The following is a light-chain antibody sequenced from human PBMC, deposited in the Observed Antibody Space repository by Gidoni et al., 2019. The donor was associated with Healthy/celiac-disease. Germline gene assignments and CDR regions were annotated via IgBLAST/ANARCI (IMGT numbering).Light chain of an antibody. J-gene: IGKJ4*01. CDR1: QSVSSY. CDR2: DAS. V-gene: IGKV3-11*01. CDR3: QQRSNWRIT. Sequence: EIVLTQDPATLSLSPGERATLSCRASQSVSSYLAWYQQKPGQAPRLLIYDASNRATGIPARFSGSGSGTDFTLTISSLEPEDFAVYYCQQRSNWRITFGGGTKVEIK.